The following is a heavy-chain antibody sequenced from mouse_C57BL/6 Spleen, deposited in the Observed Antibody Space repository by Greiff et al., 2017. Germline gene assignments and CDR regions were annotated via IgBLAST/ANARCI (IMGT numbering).Heavy chain of an antibody. CDR2: IDPSDSYT. Sequence: QVQLQQPGAELVMPGASVKLSCKASGYTFTSYWMHWVKQRPGQGLEWIGEIDPSDSYTNYNQKFKGKSTLTVDKSSSTAYMQLSSLTSEDSAVYYCARALYYGSSPSYWYFDVWGTGTTVTVSS. CDR1: GYTFTSYW. D-gene: IGHD1-1*01. V-gene: IGHV1-69*01. CDR3: ARALYYGSSPSYWYFDV. J-gene: IGHJ1*03.